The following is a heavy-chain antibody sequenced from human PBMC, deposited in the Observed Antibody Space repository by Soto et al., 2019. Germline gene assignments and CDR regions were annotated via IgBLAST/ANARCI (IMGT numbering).Heavy chain of an antibody. V-gene: IGHV1-69*13. CDR2: IIPIFGTA. CDR3: AREGDSSSWYSNWFDP. Sequence: SVKVSCKASGGAFSSYAISWVRQAPGQGLEWMGGIIPIFGTANYAQKFQGRVTITADESTSTAYMELSSLRSEATAVYYCAREGDSSSWYSNWFDPWGQGTLVTVSS. J-gene: IGHJ5*02. CDR1: GGAFSSYA. D-gene: IGHD6-13*01.